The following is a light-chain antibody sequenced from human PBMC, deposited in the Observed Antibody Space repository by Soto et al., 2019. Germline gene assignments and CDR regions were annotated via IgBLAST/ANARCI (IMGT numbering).Light chain of an antibody. CDR1: RSDVGGYNY. CDR3: SSYTSSSTLYV. Sequence: QSVLTQPASVSGSPGQSITISCTGTRSDVGGYNYVSWYQQYPGKAPKLMIYDVSNRPSGISNRFSGSKSGNTASLTISGLQDEDEDDYYCSSYTSSSTLYVFGTGTKLTVL. CDR2: DVS. J-gene: IGLJ1*01. V-gene: IGLV2-14*01.